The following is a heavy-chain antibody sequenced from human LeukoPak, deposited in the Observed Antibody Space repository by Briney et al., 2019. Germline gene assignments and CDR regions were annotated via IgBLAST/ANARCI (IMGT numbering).Heavy chain of an antibody. V-gene: IGHV3-7*04. Sequence: GGSLRLSCGPSGFTFSNFWMSWVRQAPGRGLEWVANIHTEGDEKYHVESVKGRFTISRDNAKSSLFLQMNGLRAEDTAVCYCARGDAFSGDHWGQGTLVTVSS. CDR3: ARGDAFSGDH. CDR2: IHTEGDEK. J-gene: IGHJ4*02. CDR1: GFTFSNFW.